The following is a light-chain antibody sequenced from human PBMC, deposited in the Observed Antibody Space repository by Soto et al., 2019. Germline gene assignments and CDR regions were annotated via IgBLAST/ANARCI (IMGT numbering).Light chain of an antibody. Sequence: QSVLTQPPSASGTPGQRVTFSCSGSSSNIGSNAVNWYQHLPGTAPKLIIYTDNKRPSGVPDRFSGSKSGTSASLAISGLQSEAEADYYCAAWDASLSAVVFGGGTKLTVL. CDR2: TDN. J-gene: IGLJ2*01. CDR1: SSNIGSNA. V-gene: IGLV1-44*01. CDR3: AAWDASLSAVV.